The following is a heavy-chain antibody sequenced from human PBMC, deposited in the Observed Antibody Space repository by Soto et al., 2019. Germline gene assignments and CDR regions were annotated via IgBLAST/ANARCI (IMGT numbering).Heavy chain of an antibody. CDR2: IKQDGSEK. CDR3: ARDVSSSWPFYFYY. Sequence: HPGGSLRLSCAASGFTFSSYWMSWVRQAPGKGLEWVANIKQDGSEKYYVDSVKGRITISRDNAKNSLYLQMNSLRAEDTAVYYCARDVSSSWPFYFYYWGQGTLVTVSS. J-gene: IGHJ4*02. D-gene: IGHD6-13*01. CDR1: GFTFSSYW. V-gene: IGHV3-7*01.